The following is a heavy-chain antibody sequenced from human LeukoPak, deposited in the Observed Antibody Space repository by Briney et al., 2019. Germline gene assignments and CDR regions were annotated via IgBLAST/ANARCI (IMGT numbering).Heavy chain of an antibody. CDR2: TSYSGST. Sequence: SETLSLTCTVSGGSISSSNYYWGWIRQPPGKGLEWIGSTSYSGSTYYNPSLKSRVTISIDTSKNQFSLKLGSVTAADTAVYYCARRIGNRPEWLVPGYSDLWGRGTLVTVSS. CDR3: ARRIGNRPEWLVPGYSDL. D-gene: IGHD6-19*01. CDR1: GGSISSSNYY. V-gene: IGHV4-39*01. J-gene: IGHJ2*01.